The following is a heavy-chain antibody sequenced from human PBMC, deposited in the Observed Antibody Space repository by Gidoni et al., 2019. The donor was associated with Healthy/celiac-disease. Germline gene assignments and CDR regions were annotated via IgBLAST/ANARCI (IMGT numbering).Heavy chain of an antibody. CDR1: GGSFSGYY. D-gene: IGHD2-15*01. Sequence: QVQLQQWGAGLLKPSETLSLTCAVYGGSFSGYYWSWIRQPPGKGLEWIGEINHSGSTNYNPSRKSRVTISVDTSKNQFSLKLSSVTAADTAVYYCARGLNRGCSGGSCYPGWFDPWGQGTLVTVSS. CDR2: INHSGST. J-gene: IGHJ5*02. CDR3: ARGLNRGCSGGSCYPGWFDP. V-gene: IGHV4-34*01.